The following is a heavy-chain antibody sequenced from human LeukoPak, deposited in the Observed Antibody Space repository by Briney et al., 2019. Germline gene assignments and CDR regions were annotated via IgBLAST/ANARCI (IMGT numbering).Heavy chain of an antibody. V-gene: IGHV3-23*01. J-gene: IGHJ4*02. Sequence: GGSLRLSCAASGFTFRNYGMSWVRRAPGKGLEWVSVISGSGDSTYYADSVKGRFTISRDNSKNTLYLQMSGLRAEDTAVYYCAKDYGVRGVNFDYWGQGTLVTVSS. D-gene: IGHD3-10*01. CDR2: ISGSGDST. CDR1: GFTFRNYG. CDR3: AKDYGVRGVNFDY.